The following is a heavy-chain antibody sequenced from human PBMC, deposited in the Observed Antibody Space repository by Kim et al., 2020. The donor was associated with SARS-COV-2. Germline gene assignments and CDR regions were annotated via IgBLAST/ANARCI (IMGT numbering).Heavy chain of an antibody. V-gene: IGHV3-30*18. CDR1: GFTFSSYG. J-gene: IGHJ3*02. D-gene: IGHD2-21*01. CDR2: ISYDGSNK. Sequence: GGSLRLSCAASGFTFSSYGLHWVRQAPGKGLEWVAVISYDGSNKLYADSVKGRCTIARDNSGNTLYLQMKGLTTEATAVYYCAKSVRRMVRDVCGGVDI. CDR3: AKSVRRMVRDVCGGVDI.